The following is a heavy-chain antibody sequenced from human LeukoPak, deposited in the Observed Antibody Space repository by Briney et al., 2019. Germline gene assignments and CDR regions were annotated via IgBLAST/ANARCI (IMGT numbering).Heavy chain of an antibody. Sequence: GGSLRLSCAASGFTFSSYAMSWVRQAPGKGLEWVSAISGSGGSTYYADSVKGRFTISRDNSKNTLYLQMNSLRAEDTAVYYCAEVGLLWFGELSGDFDYWGQGTLVTVSS. V-gene: IGHV3-23*01. J-gene: IGHJ4*02. CDR3: AEVGLLWFGELSGDFDY. D-gene: IGHD3-10*01. CDR1: GFTFSSYA. CDR2: ISGSGGST.